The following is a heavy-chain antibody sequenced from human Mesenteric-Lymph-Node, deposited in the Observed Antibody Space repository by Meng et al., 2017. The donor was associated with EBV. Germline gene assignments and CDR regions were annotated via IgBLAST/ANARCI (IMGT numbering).Heavy chain of an antibody. CDR2: ISYDGSNK. CDR1: GFTFSSYS. Sequence: QVPVVECGGGVVQPGRSLRLSWAASGFTFSSYSIHWVRQAPGKGLEWLAVISYDGSNKYYADSVKGRFTISRDNSKNTLYLQMNSLRAEDTAVYYCAKDRIAESSGYFSSFDYWGQGTLVTVSS. J-gene: IGHJ4*02. D-gene: IGHD3-22*01. CDR3: AKDRIAESSGYFSSFDY. V-gene: IGHV3-30*18.